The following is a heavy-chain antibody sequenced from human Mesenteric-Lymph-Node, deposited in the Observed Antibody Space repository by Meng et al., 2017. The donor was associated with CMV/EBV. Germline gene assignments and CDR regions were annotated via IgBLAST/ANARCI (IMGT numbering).Heavy chain of an antibody. D-gene: IGHD1-7*01. Sequence: SETLSLTCAVHGGSFSGYYWSWIRQPPGKGLEWIGEINHSGSTNYNPSLKRRVTISVDTSKNQFSLKLSSVTAADTAVYYCARCRQAPKLTAYYGMDVWGQGTTVTVSS. CDR3: ARCRQAPKLTAYYGMDV. CDR1: GGSFSGYY. J-gene: IGHJ6*02. V-gene: IGHV4-34*01. CDR2: INHSGST.